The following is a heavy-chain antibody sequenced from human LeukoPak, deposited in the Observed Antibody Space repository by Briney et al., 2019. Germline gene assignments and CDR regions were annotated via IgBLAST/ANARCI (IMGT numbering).Heavy chain of an antibody. CDR2: ISASGGST. CDR1: GFTFSSYA. D-gene: IGHD6-19*01. V-gene: IGHV3-23*01. J-gene: IGHJ6*02. CDR3: ARGSSGWFGMDV. Sequence: PGGSLRLSCAASGFTFSSYAMSWVRQAPGKGLEWVSAISASGGSTYYADSAKGRFTISRDNAKNTLYLQMNSLRAEDTAVYYCARGSSGWFGMDVWGQGTTVTVSS.